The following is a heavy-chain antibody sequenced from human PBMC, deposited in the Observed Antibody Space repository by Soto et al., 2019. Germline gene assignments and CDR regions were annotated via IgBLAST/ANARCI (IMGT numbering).Heavy chain of an antibody. CDR2: ISAYNGNT. V-gene: IGHV1-18*04. CDR3: ARELATSPFYYYYGMDV. CDR1: GYTFTSYG. D-gene: IGHD6-13*01. Sequence: QVQLVQSGAEVKKPGASVKVSCKASGYTFTSYGISWVRQAPGQGLEWMGWISAYNGNTNYAQKLQGRVTMTTDTSTSTAYMELRSLRSDDTAVYYCARELATSPFYYYYGMDVWGQGTTVTVSS. J-gene: IGHJ6*02.